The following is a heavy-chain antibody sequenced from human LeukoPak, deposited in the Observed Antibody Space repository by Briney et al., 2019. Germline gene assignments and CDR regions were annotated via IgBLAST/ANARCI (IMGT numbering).Heavy chain of an antibody. V-gene: IGHV3-20*04. CDR2: INWNGGST. CDR1: GFTFDDYG. Sequence: GGSLRLSCAASGFTFDDYGMSWVRQAPGKGPEWVSGINWNGGSTGYADSVKGRFTISRDNAKNSLYLQMNSLRAEDTALYYCAREPYGDYYYYYMDVWGKGTTVTVSS. CDR3: AREPYGDYYYYYMDV. D-gene: IGHD4/OR15-4a*01. J-gene: IGHJ6*03.